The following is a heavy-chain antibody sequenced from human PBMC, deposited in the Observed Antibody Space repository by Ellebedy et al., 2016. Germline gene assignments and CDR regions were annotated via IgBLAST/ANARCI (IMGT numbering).Heavy chain of an antibody. CDR1: GYIFSTYG. CDR2: INVDSGNT. J-gene: IGHJ4*02. CDR3: TGERGGLKYVDH. D-gene: IGHD2-15*01. Sequence: ASVKVSXXASGYIFSTYGISWVRHAPGHGLEWMGWINVDSGNTKYAQNLQDRISLTTDRSANTVYMELRGLRSDDTATYYFTGERGGLKYVDHWGQGTLVTVSS. V-gene: IGHV1-18*01.